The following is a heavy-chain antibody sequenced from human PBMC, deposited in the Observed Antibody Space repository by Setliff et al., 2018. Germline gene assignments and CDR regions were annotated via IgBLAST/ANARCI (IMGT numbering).Heavy chain of an antibody. CDR3: ASSRGWLQEAVAFDI. Sequence: TSETLSLTCTVSGGSISSSSYYWGWIRQPPGKGLEWIGSIYYSGSTYYNPSLKSRVTISVDTSKNQFSLKLSSVTAADTAVYYYASSRGWLQEAVAFDIWGQGTMVTVSS. D-gene: IGHD5-12*01. J-gene: IGHJ3*02. V-gene: IGHV4-39*01. CDR2: IYYSGST. CDR1: GGSISSSSYY.